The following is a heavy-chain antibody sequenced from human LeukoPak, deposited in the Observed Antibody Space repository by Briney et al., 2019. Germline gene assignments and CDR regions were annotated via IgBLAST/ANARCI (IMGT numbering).Heavy chain of an antibody. CDR3: ARDRQQQENWFDP. CDR2: IYYSGST. CDR1: GGSISSYY. D-gene: IGHD6-13*01. J-gene: IGHJ5*02. Sequence: SETLSLTCTVSGGSISSYYWSWIRQPPGKGLEWIGYIYYSGSTNYNPSLKSRVTISVDTSKNQFSLKLSSVTAADTAVYYCARDRQQQENWFDPWGQGTLVTVSS. V-gene: IGHV4-59*01.